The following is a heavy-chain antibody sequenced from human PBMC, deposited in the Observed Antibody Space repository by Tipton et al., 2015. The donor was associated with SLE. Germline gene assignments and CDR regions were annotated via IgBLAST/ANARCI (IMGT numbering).Heavy chain of an antibody. D-gene: IGHD3-22*01. Sequence: TLSLTCTVSGGSISSHYWSWIRQPPGKGLEWIGHVFYSGSSNYNAALKSRVSTFVDTSKNQFSLSLNSVTAADTAVYYCARMMTFYYDSSGFDWYFDLWGRGTLVTVSS. CDR3: ARMMTFYYDSSGFDWYFDL. J-gene: IGHJ2*01. CDR2: VFYSGSS. CDR1: GGSISSHY. V-gene: IGHV4-59*11.